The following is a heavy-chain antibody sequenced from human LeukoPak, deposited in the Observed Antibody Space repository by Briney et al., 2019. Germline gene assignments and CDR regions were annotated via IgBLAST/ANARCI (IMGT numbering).Heavy chain of an antibody. J-gene: IGHJ4*02. D-gene: IGHD5-12*01. CDR3: AREPTSGREPTSGRPLDY. Sequence: SETLSLTCTVSGGSISGYFWTWIRQPAGKGLEWIGRIYSSGSNNYNPSLKSRVTMSLDTSKNHFSLNLTSVTAADTAVYYCAREPTSGREPTSGRPLDYWGQGTLVTVAS. CDR1: GGSISGYF. V-gene: IGHV4-4*07. CDR2: IYSSGSN.